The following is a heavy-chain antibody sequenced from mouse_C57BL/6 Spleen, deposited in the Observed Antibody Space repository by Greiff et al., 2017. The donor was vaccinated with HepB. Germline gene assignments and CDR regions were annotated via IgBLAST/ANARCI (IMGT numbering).Heavy chain of an antibody. V-gene: IGHV1-42*01. J-gene: IGHJ3*01. CDR2: INPSTGGT. CDR3: ASGEDGYPFAY. D-gene: IGHD2-3*01. Sequence: VQLQQSGPELVKPGASVKISCKASGYSFTGYYMNWVKQSPEKSLEWIGEINPSTGGTTYNQKFKAKATLTVDKSSSTAYMQLKSLTSEDSAVYYCASGEDGYPFAYWGQGTLVTVSA. CDR1: GYSFTGYY.